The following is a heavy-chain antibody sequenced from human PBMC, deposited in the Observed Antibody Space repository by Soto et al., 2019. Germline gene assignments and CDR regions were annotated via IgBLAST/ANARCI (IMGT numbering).Heavy chain of an antibody. J-gene: IGHJ6*02. Sequence: GESLKISCQGSGYSFTTYWISWVRQMPGKGLEWMGRIDPSDSYTNYSPSFQGHVTISADKSISTAYLKWSGLKASDTAMYYCAIWTSGLGSYVWGQGTTVTVSS. CDR2: IDPSDSYT. D-gene: IGHD3-10*01. CDR1: GYSFTTYW. CDR3: AIWTSGLGSYV. V-gene: IGHV5-10-1*01.